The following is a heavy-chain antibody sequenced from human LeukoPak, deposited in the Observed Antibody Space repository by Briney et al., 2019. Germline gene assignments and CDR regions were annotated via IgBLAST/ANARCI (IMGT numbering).Heavy chain of an antibody. J-gene: IGHJ5*02. CDR1: GDSVSSNSAA. D-gene: IGHD6-13*01. CDR2: TYYRSKWYD. Sequence: SQTLSLTCAISGDSVSSNSAAWNWIRQSPSRGLEWLGRTYYRSKWYDDYAVSVKSRITINPDTSKNQFSLQLNSVTPEDTAVYYCARSRRGTAAAGPLAGSPPRFDPWGQGTLVTVSS. CDR3: ARSRRGTAAAGPLAGSPPRFDP. V-gene: IGHV6-1*01.